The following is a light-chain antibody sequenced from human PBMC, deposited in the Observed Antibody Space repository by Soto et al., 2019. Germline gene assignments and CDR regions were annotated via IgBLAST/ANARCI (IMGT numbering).Light chain of an antibody. J-gene: IGKJ5*01. CDR1: QDISDN. CDR2: DAS. CDR3: QQYDDLPIT. Sequence: DIQMTQSPSSLSASVGDRVTITCQASQDISDNLNWYQQKEGRAPKVVILDASKLQPEVPSRFSGSGSGTHFIFTISSLRPEDIATYYCQQYDDLPITFGQGTRLEIK. V-gene: IGKV1-33*01.